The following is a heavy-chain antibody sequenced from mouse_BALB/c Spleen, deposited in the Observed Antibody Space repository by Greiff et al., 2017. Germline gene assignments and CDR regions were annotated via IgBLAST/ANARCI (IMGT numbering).Heavy chain of an antibody. CDR1: GFTFSSFG. J-gene: IGHJ4*01. D-gene: IGHD2-14*01. CDR3: ARSEYRYDDAMDY. Sequence: EVQLQESGGGLVQPGGSRKLSCAASGFTFSSFGMHWVRQAPEKGLEWVAYISSGSSTIYYADTVKGRFTISRDNPKNTLFLQMTSLRSEDTAMYYCARSEYRYDDAMDYWGQGTSVTVSS. V-gene: IGHV5-17*02. CDR2: ISSGSSTI.